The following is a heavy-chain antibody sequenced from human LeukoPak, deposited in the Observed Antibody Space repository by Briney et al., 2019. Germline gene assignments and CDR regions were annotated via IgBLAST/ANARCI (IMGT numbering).Heavy chain of an antibody. Sequence: SQTLSLTCTVSGSSISSGDYYWSWIRQPPGKGLEWIGYIYYSGSTYYNPTLKSRVTISVDTSKNQFSLKLSSVTAADTTVYYCARRLVRGSYYRAPFDYWGQGTLVTVSS. V-gene: IGHV4-30-4*08. J-gene: IGHJ4*02. CDR1: GSSISSGDYY. CDR3: ARRLVRGSYYRAPFDY. D-gene: IGHD1-26*01. CDR2: IYYSGST.